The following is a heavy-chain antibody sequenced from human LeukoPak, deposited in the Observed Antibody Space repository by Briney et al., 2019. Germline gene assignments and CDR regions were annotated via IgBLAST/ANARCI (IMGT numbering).Heavy chain of an antibody. CDR2: INGDGSGT. J-gene: IGHJ4*02. CDR1: GLTFSRNW. D-gene: IGHD6-19*01. V-gene: IGHV3-74*01. Sequence: GGSLRLSCAASGLTFSRNWMHWVRQGPGKGLVWVTRINGDGSGTNYADSVKGRFTISTDNAKNTLFLQMNSLRAKDTAVYYCARASSGWSIDYWGQGTLVTVSS. CDR3: ARASSGWSIDY.